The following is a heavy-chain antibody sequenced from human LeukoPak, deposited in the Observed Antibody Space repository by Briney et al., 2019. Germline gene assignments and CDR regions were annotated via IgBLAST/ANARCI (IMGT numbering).Heavy chain of an antibody. CDR3: TTDPGSGSYYRYYFDY. CDR1: GFTFSNAW. J-gene: IGHJ4*02. D-gene: IGHD3-10*01. Sequence: GGSLRLSCAASGFTFSNAWMSWVRQAPGKGLEWVGRIRSKTDGGTTDYAAPVKGRFTISRDDSKNTLYLQMNSLKTEDTAVYYCTTDPGSGSYYRYYFDYWGQGTLVTVSS. CDR2: IRSKTDGGTT. V-gene: IGHV3-15*01.